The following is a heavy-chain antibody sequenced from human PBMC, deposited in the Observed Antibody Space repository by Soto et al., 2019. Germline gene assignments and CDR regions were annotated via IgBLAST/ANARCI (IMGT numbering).Heavy chain of an antibody. V-gene: IGHV1-69*04. Sequence: SVKVSCKASGGTFSSYTISWVRQAPGQGLEWMGRIIPILGIANYAQKFQGRVTITADKSTSTAYMELSSLRSEDTAVYYCARDPGPYSSSLYYYWGQGTLVTVSS. CDR3: ARDPGPYSSSLYYY. CDR1: GGTFSSYT. CDR2: IIPILGIA. J-gene: IGHJ4*02. D-gene: IGHD6-13*01.